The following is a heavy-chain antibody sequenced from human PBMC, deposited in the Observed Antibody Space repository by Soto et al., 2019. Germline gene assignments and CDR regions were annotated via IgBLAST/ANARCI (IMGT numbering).Heavy chain of an antibody. CDR1: GFTFSSYG. CDR2: IWYDGSNK. Sequence: HPGGSLRLSCAASGFTFSSYGMHWVRQAPGKGLEWVAVIWYDGSNKYYADSVKGRFTISRDNSKNTLYLQMNSLRAEDTAVYYCASAVADLYYFDYWGQGTLVTVSS. V-gene: IGHV3-33*01. CDR3: ASAVADLYYFDY. D-gene: IGHD6-19*01. J-gene: IGHJ4*02.